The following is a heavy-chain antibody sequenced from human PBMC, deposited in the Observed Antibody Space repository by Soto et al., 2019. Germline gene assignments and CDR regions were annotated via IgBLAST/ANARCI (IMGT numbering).Heavy chain of an antibody. V-gene: IGHV3-21*01. D-gene: IGHD6-13*01. J-gene: IGHJ5*02. CDR3: TRDASRDSSARGWFDP. CDR1: GFTFRSFS. CDR2: ISSNSAYI. Sequence: GGSLRRSCAASGFTFRSFSMNWVRQAPGKGLEWVSTISSNSAYIYYTDALRGRFTISRDNAKNSLHLQMNSLRAEDTAVYYCTRDASRDSSARGWFDPWGPGTLVTVSS.